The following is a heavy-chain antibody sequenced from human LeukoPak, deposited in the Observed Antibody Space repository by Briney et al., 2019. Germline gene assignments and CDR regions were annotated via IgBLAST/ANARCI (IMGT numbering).Heavy chain of an antibody. J-gene: IGHJ6*03. D-gene: IGHD6-19*01. CDR3: AKNSGWYGYYYYYYMDV. V-gene: IGHV3-23*01. CDR1: GFTFSSYA. Sequence: GGSLRLSCAASGFTFSSYAMSWVRQAPGKGLEWVSAISGSGGSTYYADPVKGRFTISRDNSENTLYLQMNSLRAEDTAVYYCAKNSGWYGYYYYYYMDVWGKGTTVTVSS. CDR2: ISGSGGST.